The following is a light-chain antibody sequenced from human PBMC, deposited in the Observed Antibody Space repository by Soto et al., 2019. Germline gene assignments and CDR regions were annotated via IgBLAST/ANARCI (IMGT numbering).Light chain of an antibody. CDR1: QNFGSTY. J-gene: IGKJ5*01. V-gene: IGKV3D-15*01. Sequence: TQSPDTLSLSPGERATLSCTASQNFGSTYLAWYQQKPGQAPRLVIYDASNRATGIPARFSGIGSGTEFTLTISSLQSADFAVYYCQQYNNWPPFTFGQGTRLEIK. CDR2: DAS. CDR3: QQYNNWPPFT.